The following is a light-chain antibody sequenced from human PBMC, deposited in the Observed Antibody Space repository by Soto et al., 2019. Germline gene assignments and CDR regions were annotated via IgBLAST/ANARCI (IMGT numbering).Light chain of an antibody. CDR1: QSVSSN. Sequence: EIVMTQSPATLSVSPGERATLSCRASQSVSSNLAWYQQKPGQAPRLLIYGASTRAAGIPDRFSGSGSGTEFTLTISSLQTEDFAVYYCQQYGNWPPLTFGGGTKVDIK. J-gene: IGKJ4*01. CDR3: QQYGNWPPLT. CDR2: GAS. V-gene: IGKV3-15*01.